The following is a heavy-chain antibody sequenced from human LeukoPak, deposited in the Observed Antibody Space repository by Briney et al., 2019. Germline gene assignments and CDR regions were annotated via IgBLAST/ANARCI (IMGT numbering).Heavy chain of an antibody. CDR3: ARTPDSRGDAFDI. Sequence: KPSETLSLTCTVSGGSISSSSYYWGWIRQPPGKGLEWIGSIYYSGSTYYNPSLKSRVTISVDTSKNQFSLKLSSVTAADTAVYYCARTPDSRGDAFDIWGQGTMVTVSS. J-gene: IGHJ3*02. D-gene: IGHD3-22*01. CDR2: IYYSGST. V-gene: IGHV4-39*07. CDR1: GGSISSSSYY.